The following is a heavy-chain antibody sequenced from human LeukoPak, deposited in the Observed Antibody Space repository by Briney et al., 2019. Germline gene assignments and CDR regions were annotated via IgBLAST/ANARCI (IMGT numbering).Heavy chain of an antibody. CDR1: GFTFSSYG. CDR2: IRYDGSNK. J-gene: IGHJ4*02. V-gene: IGHV3-30*02. CDR3: ARDRLPYYDTSGESSTDY. Sequence: GGSLRLSCAASGFTFSSYGMHWVRQAPGKGLEWVAFIRYDGSNKYYADSVKGRFTTSRDNSKNSLYLQLNSLRDVDTAVYFCARDRLPYYDTSGESSTDYWGQGILVTVSS. D-gene: IGHD3-22*01.